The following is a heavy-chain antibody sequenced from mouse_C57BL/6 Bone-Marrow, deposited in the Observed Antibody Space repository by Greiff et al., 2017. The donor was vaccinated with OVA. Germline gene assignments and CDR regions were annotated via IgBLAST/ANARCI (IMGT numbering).Heavy chain of an antibody. CDR3: TRPSMDY. V-gene: IGHV6-6*01. Sequence: LSPASRFFPFLPSFLSFFGPSPSPFLSCFAEIINKANNHATYYAESVKGRFTISRDDSKSSVYLQMNSLRAEDTGIYYCTRPSMDYWGQGTSVTVSS. CDR2: IINKANNHAT. CDR1: FFPFLPSF. J-gene: IGHJ4*01.